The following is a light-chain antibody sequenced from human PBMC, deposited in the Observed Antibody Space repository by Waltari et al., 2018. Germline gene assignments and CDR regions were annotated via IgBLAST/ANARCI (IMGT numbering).Light chain of an antibody. V-gene: IGLV1-44*01. J-gene: IGLJ2*01. CDR1: SSNIGSKT. CDR3: AAWDDSLYGLI. CDR2: SNT. Sequence: QSVLIQPPSASGTPGQRVTISCSGSSSNIGSKTVNWYQQLPGTAPKLLIYSNTQRPSGVPDRFSGSKSGTSASLAISGLQSEDEADYYCAAWDDSLYGLIFGGGTKLTVL.